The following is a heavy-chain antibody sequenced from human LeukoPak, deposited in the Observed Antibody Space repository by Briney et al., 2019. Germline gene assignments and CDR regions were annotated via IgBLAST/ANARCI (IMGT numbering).Heavy chain of an antibody. CDR3: ARRYEDIVVVPAAMRGWFDY. D-gene: IGHD2-2*01. CDR1: GGSFSGYY. Sequence: SETLSLTCAVYGGSFSGYYWSWIRQPPGKGLEWIGEINHSGSTNYNPSLKSRVTISVDTSKNQFSLKLTSVTAADTAVYYCARRYEDIVVVPAAMRGWFDYWGQGTLVTVSS. J-gene: IGHJ4*02. V-gene: IGHV4-34*01. CDR2: INHSGST.